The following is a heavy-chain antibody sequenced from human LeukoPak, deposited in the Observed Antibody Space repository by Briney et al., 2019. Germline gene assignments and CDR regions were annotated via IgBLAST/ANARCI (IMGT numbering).Heavy chain of an antibody. Sequence: SETLSLTCTVSGGSISSSSYYWGWIRQPPGKGLEWIGSIYYSGSTYYNPSLKSRVTISVDTSKNQFSLKLSSVTAADTAVYYCARHMYYDILTGPHYWYFDLWGRGTLVTVSS. D-gene: IGHD3-9*01. CDR3: ARHMYYDILTGPHYWYFDL. CDR2: IYYSGST. CDR1: GGSISSSSYY. J-gene: IGHJ2*01. V-gene: IGHV4-39*07.